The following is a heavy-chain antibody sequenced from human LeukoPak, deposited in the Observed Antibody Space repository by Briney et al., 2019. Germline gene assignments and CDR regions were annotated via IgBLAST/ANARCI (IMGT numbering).Heavy chain of an antibody. J-gene: IGHJ3*02. D-gene: IGHD3-9*01. CDR2: IYHTGST. V-gene: IGHV4-4*02. Sequence: SETLSLTCAVSGDSISAKNWWSWVRQPPGKGLEWIGEIYHTGSTNYTPSLKSRVTISLDKSKNQFSLKLSSVTAADTAVYYCARDSGLLTGHYNDAFDIWGQGTMVTVSS. CDR3: ARDSGLLTGHYNDAFDI. CDR1: GDSISAKNW.